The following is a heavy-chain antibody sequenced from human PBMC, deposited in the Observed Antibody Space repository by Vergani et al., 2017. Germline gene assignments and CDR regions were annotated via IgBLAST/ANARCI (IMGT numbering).Heavy chain of an antibody. J-gene: IGHJ4*02. CDR2: INHSGST. CDR1: GGSFSGYY. D-gene: IGHD3-10*01. CDR3: ELGSGSISGYYFDY. Sequence: QVQLQQWGAGLLKPSETLSLTCAVYGGSFSGYYWSWIRQPPGKGLEWIGEINHSGSTNYNPSLKGRVTISVDTSKNQFSLKLSSVTAADTAVYYCELGSGSISGYYFDYWGQGTLVTVSS. V-gene: IGHV4-34*01.